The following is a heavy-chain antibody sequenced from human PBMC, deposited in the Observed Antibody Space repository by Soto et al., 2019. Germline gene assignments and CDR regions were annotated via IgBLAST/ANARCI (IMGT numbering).Heavy chain of an antibody. V-gene: IGHV3-21*01. D-gene: IGHD2-2*02. J-gene: IGHJ3*02. Sequence: EFQLVESGGGLVRPGGSLRLSCADSGFTFSSYSMNWVRQAPGKGLQWVSSISSTSNPIFYAESVEGRFTISRDNAKRSLYLQMNSVRVEDTAVYSCLRGGRGYTKDDVLDTWGPGIMVTVSS. CDR3: LRGGRGYTKDDVLDT. CDR2: ISSTSNPI. CDR1: GFTFSSYS.